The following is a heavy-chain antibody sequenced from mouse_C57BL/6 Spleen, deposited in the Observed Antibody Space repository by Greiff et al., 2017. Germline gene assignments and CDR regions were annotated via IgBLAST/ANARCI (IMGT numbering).Heavy chain of an antibody. V-gene: IGHV2-2*01. Sequence: QVQLKESGPGLVQPSQSLSITCTVSGFSLTSYGVHWVRQSPGKGLEWLGVIWSGGSTDYNAAFISRLSISKDNSKSQVFFKMNSLQADDTAIYYCARMGAHYYGSSYDYWGQGTTLTVSS. J-gene: IGHJ2*01. CDR3: ARMGAHYYGSSYDY. CDR1: GFSLTSYG. CDR2: IWSGGST. D-gene: IGHD1-1*01.